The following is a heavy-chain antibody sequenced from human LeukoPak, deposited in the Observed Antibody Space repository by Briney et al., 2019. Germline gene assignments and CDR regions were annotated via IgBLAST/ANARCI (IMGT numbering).Heavy chain of an antibody. V-gene: IGHV4-59*08. CDR3: ARHGRDGYNYGPVAYY. CDR2: IYYSGST. CDR1: GGSISSYY. D-gene: IGHD5-24*01. Sequence: PSETLSLTCTVSGGSISSYYWSWIRQPPGKGLEWIGYIYYSGSTNYNPSLKSRVTISVDTSKNQFSLKLNSVTAADTAVYYCARHGRDGYNYGPVAYYWGQGTLVTVSS. J-gene: IGHJ4*02.